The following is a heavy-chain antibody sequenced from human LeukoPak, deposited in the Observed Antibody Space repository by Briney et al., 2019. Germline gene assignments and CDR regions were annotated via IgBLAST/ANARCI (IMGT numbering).Heavy chain of an antibody. CDR1: GFTFSSYA. CDR3: AKDSSSIRGYSYGYRDY. Sequence: GGSPRLSCAASGFTFSSYAMSWVRQAPGKGLEWVSAISGSGGSTYYADSVKGRFTISRDNSKNTLYLQMNSLRAEDTAVYYCAKDSSSIRGYSYGYRDYWGQGTLVTVSS. D-gene: IGHD5-18*01. V-gene: IGHV3-23*01. CDR2: ISGSGGST. J-gene: IGHJ4*02.